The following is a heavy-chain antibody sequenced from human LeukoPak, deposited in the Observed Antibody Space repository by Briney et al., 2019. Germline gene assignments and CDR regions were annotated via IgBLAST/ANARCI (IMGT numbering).Heavy chain of an antibody. CDR1: GGSITNTNY. J-gene: IGHJ3*02. Sequence: TLSLTCGVSGGSITNTNYWTWVRQPPGKGLEWIGEINHSGSTNYNPSLKSRVTISVDTSKNQFSLKLSSVTAADTAVYYCASGVQLWLTDAFDIWGQGTMVTVSS. D-gene: IGHD5-18*01. V-gene: IGHV4-4*02. CDR2: INHSGST. CDR3: ASGVQLWLTDAFDI.